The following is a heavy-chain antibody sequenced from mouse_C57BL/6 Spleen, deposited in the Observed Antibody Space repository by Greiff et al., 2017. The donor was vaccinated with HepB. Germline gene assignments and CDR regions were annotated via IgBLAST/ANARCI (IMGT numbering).Heavy chain of an antibody. V-gene: IGHV1-53*01. CDR1: GYTFTSYW. CDR2: INPSNGGT. CDR3: AREGIYYGNYVGAMDY. D-gene: IGHD2-1*01. Sequence: VQLQQSGTELVKPGASVKLSCKASGYTFTSYWMHWVKQRPGQGLEWIGNINPSNGGTNYNEKFKSKATLTVDKSSSTAYMQFSSLTSEDSAVYYCAREGIYYGNYVGAMDYWGQGTSVTVSS. J-gene: IGHJ4*01.